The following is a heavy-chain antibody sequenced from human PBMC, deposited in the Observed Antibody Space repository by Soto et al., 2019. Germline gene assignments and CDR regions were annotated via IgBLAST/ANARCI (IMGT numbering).Heavy chain of an antibody. Sequence: HPGGSLRLSCAASGFTFSNYWMDWVRQAPGKGLEWVANINQDGSEKHYVDSVKGRFTISRDNAKNSLYLQMSSLTAEDSALYYCSTSLNYWGQGTLVTVSS. CDR3: STSLNY. V-gene: IGHV3-7*01. CDR1: GFTFSNYW. CDR2: INQDGSEK. J-gene: IGHJ4*02.